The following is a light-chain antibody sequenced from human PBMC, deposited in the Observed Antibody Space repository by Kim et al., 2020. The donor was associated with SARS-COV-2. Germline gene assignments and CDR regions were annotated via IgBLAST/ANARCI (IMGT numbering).Light chain of an antibody. J-gene: IGLJ3*02. Sequence: RVTIYCTGSSVNIGAGYDVHWYQQLPGTAPKLLIYGNSNRSSGVPDRFSGSKSGTSASLAITGLQAEDEADYYCQSYDSSLSGWVFGGGTQLTVL. V-gene: IGLV1-40*01. CDR3: QSYDSSLSGWV. CDR2: GNS. CDR1: SVNIGAGYD.